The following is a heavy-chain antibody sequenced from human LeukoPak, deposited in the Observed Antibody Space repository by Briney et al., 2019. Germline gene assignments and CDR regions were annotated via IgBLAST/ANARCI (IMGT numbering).Heavy chain of an antibody. D-gene: IGHD1-26*01. CDR2: ISGYNNDI. J-gene: IGHJ3*02. CDR1: GYTFTKYG. V-gene: IGHV1-18*01. Sequence: ASVKVSCKASGYTFTKYGISWVRQAPGQGLEWMGWISGYNNDINYAQNLQGGVTMTTDTSTSTAYMELRSLNSDDTAVDYCARQSRAGAGAGGDAFDIWGQGTKVTVSS. CDR3: ARQSRAGAGAGGDAFDI.